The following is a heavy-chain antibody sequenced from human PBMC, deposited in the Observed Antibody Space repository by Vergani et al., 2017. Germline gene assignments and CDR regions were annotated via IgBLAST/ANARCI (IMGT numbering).Heavy chain of an antibody. CDR3: AKLQGTVTTSVGH. J-gene: IGHJ4*02. CDR1: GFSFPGYA. CDR2: VSGSSATP. V-gene: IGHV3-23*04. Sequence: EVQLVESGGGLVQPGGSLRLSCAASGFSFPGYAMSWVRQAPGKGLEWVSSVSGSSATPYYADSVKGRFIISRDNSKNTLYLQMNSLRAEDTAVYYCAKLQGTVTTSVGHWGQGTLVTVSS. D-gene: IGHD4-17*01.